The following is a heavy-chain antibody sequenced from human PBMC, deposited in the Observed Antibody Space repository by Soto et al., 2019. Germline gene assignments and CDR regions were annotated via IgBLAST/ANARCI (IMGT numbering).Heavy chain of an antibody. CDR3: ARQSRFEYSGSFDY. J-gene: IGHJ4*02. CDR1: GLTFSSYA. Sequence: EVQLLESGGGLVQPGGSLRLSCAASGLTFSSYAMSWVRQAPGKGLEWVSAISGSGGSTYYADSVKGRFTISRDNSKNTLYLQMNSLRAEDTAVYYCARQSRFEYSGSFDYWGQGTLVTVSS. CDR2: ISGSGGST. V-gene: IGHV3-23*01. D-gene: IGHD6-6*01.